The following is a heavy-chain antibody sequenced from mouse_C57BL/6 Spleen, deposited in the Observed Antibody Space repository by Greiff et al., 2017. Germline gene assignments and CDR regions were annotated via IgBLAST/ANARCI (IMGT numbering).Heavy chain of an antibody. D-gene: IGHD2-4*01. CDR3: AREDYDYDETTWFAY. CDR1: GYTFTSYW. V-gene: IGHV1-72*01. CDR2: IDPSSGGT. J-gene: IGHJ3*01. Sequence: QVQLKESGPELVKPGASVKLSCKASGYTFTSYWMPWVKQRPGRGLEWIGRIDPSSGGTKYNEKFKSKATLTVDKPSSTAYMQLSSLTSTDSAVYYCAREDYDYDETTWFAYWGQGTLVTVSA.